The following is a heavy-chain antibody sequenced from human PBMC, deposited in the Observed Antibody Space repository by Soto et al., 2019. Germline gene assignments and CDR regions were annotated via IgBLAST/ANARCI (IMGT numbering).Heavy chain of an antibody. CDR3: TRGGTRTTYWGLFDS. J-gene: IGHJ4*02. CDR2: ISGDASST. Sequence: EVKVVESGGGLVQPGVSLRLSCAASGFTFSDNWMHGVRHPPGKGTVWVSRISGDASSTSYADSVKGRFTISRDSAKNTVYLQMDSLRVEDTAVYYCTRGGTRTTYWGLFDSWGQGTLVTVSS. D-gene: IGHD7-27*01. V-gene: IGHV3-74*01. CDR1: GFTFSDNW.